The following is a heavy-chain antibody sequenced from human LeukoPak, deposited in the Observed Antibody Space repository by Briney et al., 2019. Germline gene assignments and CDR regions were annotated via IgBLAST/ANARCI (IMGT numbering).Heavy chain of an antibody. CDR1: GFTVRSNY. CDR2: IYSGGST. Sequence: GGSLRLSCAASGFTVRSNYMSWVRQAPGKGLEWVSVIYSGGSTYYADSVKGRFTISRDSSENTLYLQMNSLRAEDTAVYYCARVSTTIGYFDYWGRGTLVTVSA. CDR3: ARVSTTIGYFDY. D-gene: IGHD4-11*01. J-gene: IGHJ4*02. V-gene: IGHV3-66*02.